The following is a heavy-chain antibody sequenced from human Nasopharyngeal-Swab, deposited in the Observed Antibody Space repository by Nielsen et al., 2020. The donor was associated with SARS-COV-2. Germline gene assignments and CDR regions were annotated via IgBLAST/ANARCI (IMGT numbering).Heavy chain of an antibody. CDR3: ARATNLGGSLWVPDY. J-gene: IGHJ4*02. CDR2: IESDGSST. CDR1: GFTFSTYW. Sequence: GGSLRLSCAASGFTFSTYWMHWVRQAPGKGLAWVSRIESDGSSTIYADSVKGRFTISRDNAKNTLYLQMNSLRADDTAVYYCARATNLGGSLWVPDYWGQGTLVTVSS. V-gene: IGHV3-74*01. D-gene: IGHD5-12*01.